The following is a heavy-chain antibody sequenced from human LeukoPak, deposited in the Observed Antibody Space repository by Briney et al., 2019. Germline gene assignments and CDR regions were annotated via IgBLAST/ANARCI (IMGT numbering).Heavy chain of an antibody. Sequence: SETLSLTCAVSGGSISSGGYSWSWIRQPPGKGLEWIGYIYHSGSTNYNPSLKSRVTISVDKSKNQFSLKLSSVTAADTAVYYCASHYYDSSGPFDYWGQGTLVTVSS. CDR2: IYHSGST. V-gene: IGHV4-30-2*01. D-gene: IGHD3-22*01. CDR3: ASHYYDSSGPFDY. J-gene: IGHJ4*02. CDR1: GGSISSGGYS.